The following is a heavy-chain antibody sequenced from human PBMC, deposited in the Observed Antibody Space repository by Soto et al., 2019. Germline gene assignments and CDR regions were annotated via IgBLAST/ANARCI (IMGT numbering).Heavy chain of an antibody. CDR3: ARGADLQLVPGWFDP. J-gene: IGHJ5*02. D-gene: IGHD6-13*01. CDR1: GYSFTSYW. CDR2: IYPGDSDT. V-gene: IGHV5-51*01. Sequence: GESLKISCKGSGYSFTSYWIGWVRQMPGKGLEWMGIIYPGDSDTRYSPSFQGQVTISADKSISTAYLQWSSLKASDTAMYYCARGADLQLVPGWFDPWGQGTLVTVSS.